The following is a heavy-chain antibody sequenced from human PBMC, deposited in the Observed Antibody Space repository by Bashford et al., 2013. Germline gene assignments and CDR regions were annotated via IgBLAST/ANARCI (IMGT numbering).Heavy chain of an antibody. CDR2: LSGSGDKI. CDR3: ARESGISRYSRDAVSFPNGIDY. V-gene: IGHV3-23*01. D-gene: IGHD6-13*01. Sequence: VRQAPGKGLEWVSGLSGSGDKIHYADSVRGRFTISRDNSKNTLYLQMNSLRAEDTAVYYCARESGISRYSRDAVSFPNGIDYWGQGTLVTVSS. J-gene: IGHJ4*02.